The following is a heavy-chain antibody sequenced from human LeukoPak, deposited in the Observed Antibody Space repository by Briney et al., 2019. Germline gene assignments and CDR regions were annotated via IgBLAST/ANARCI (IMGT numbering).Heavy chain of an antibody. D-gene: IGHD2-21*02. J-gene: IGHJ1*01. CDR2: ISGSGGRT. CDR1: GFTLHHYV. V-gene: IGHV3-23*01. CDR3: PKSDHYRLTAWVH. Sequence: GGSLTLSYSDCGFTLHHYVLHWVRQAPGKGLEWVSSISGSGGRTDHADSVKGRFTISRDNSKNTLYLQMNSLRVEDTAVYYCPKSDHYRLTAWVHWGRDSLVSVSS.